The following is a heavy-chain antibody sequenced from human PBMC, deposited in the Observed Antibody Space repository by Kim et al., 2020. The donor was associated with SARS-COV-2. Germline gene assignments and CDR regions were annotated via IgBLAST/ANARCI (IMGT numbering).Heavy chain of an antibody. D-gene: IGHD3-16*01. J-gene: IGHJ6*02. CDR2: ISYDGSNK. V-gene: IGHV3-30*18. CDR1: GFTFSSYG. Sequence: GGSLRLSCAASGFTFSSYGMHWVRQAPGKGLEWVAVISYDGSNKYYADSVKGRFTISRDNSKNTLYLQMNSLRAEDTAVYYCAKDTGRGLWGYYYYGMDVWGQGTTVTVSS. CDR3: AKDTGRGLWGYYYYGMDV.